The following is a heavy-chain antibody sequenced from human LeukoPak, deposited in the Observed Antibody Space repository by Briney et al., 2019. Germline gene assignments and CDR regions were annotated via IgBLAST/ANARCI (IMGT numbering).Heavy chain of an antibody. J-gene: IGHJ6*03. V-gene: IGHV1-69*05. CDR3: ARISRYFDWLGYYYMDV. CDR1: GGTFSSYA. D-gene: IGHD3-9*01. Sequence: GSSVKVSCKASGGTFSSYAISWGRQAPGQGREWMGGIIPIFGTANNAQKFQGRVTITTKESTSTAYMELSSLTSVHTAVYYCARISRYFDWLGYYYMDVGGKETTVTVSS. CDR2: IIPIFGTA.